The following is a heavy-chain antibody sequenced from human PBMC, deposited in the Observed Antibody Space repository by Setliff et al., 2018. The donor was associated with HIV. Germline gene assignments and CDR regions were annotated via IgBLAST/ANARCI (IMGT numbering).Heavy chain of an antibody. Sequence: SLRLSCEASGFTFSSYAMHWVRQAPGKGLEWVAFLRFDGSNQYYADSVKGRFTISRDNAKNSLYLQMNSLRAEDTAMYYCAKTQTVITVYGPFDSWGQGTPVTVSS. J-gene: IGHJ4*02. CDR3: AKTQTVITVYGPFDS. V-gene: IGHV3-30*02. CDR2: LRFDGSNQ. CDR1: GFTFSSYA. D-gene: IGHD4-4*01.